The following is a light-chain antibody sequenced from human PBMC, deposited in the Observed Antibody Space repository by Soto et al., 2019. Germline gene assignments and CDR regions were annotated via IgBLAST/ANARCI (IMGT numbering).Light chain of an antibody. V-gene: IGKV3-20*01. J-gene: IGKJ3*01. CDR3: HQYGTAPLT. CDR2: GAS. Sequence: EVVLTQSSVTRSLSPGEMATLSCRASQSVAANYLAWYQQKRGQAPRLLIYGASSRATGIPDRFSGSGSGTDFTLTISRLEPEDFSVYYCHQYGTAPLTFGPGTKVDIK. CDR1: QSVAANY.